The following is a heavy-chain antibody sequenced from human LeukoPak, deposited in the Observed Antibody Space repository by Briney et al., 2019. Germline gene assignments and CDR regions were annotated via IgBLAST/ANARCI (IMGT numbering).Heavy chain of an antibody. J-gene: IGHJ6*02. Sequence: GGSLRLSCAASGFTFSSYAMSWARQAPGQGLEWVGHTGNKANSYTTEYAASVKGRFTISRDDSKNSLYLQMNSLKTEDTAVYYCARGGYSSSSFYGMDVWGQGTTVTVSS. CDR2: TGNKANSYTT. V-gene: IGHV3-72*01. CDR1: GFTFSSYA. CDR3: ARGGYSSSSFYGMDV. D-gene: IGHD6-6*01.